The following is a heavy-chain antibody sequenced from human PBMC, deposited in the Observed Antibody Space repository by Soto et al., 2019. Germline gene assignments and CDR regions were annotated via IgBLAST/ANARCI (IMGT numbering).Heavy chain of an antibody. CDR3: ARANSSGYYSKYYFDY. J-gene: IGHJ4*02. D-gene: IGHD3-22*01. CDR1: GGTFSSYA. V-gene: IGHV1-69*13. Sequence: ASVKVSCKASGGTFSSYAISWVRQAPGQGLEWMGGIIPIFGTANYAQKFQGRVTITADESTSTAYMELSSLRSEDTAVYYCARANSSGYYSKYYFDYWGQGTLVTVSS. CDR2: IIPIFGTA.